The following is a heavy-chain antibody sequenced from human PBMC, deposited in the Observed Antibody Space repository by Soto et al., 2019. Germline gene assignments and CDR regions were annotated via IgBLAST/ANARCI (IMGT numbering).Heavy chain of an antibody. Sequence: ASVKVSCKASGYTFTGYYIHWVRQAPGQGLEWMGWINPNGGDTNYAQKFQDWVTMTRDTSISTAYMELSRLKSDDTAVYYCARGTRQGRFDPWGQGTLVTVSS. V-gene: IGHV1-2*04. J-gene: IGHJ5*02. CDR2: INPNGGDT. CDR3: ARGTRQGRFDP. CDR1: GYTFTGYY. D-gene: IGHD4-17*01.